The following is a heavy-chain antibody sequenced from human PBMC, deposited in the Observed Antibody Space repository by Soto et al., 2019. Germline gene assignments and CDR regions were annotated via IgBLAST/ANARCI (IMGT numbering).Heavy chain of an antibody. CDR3: ARPTMDYYYYYGMDV. Sequence: QVQLVQSGAEVKKPGSSVKVSCKASGGTFSSYAISWVRQAPGQGLEWMGGIIPIFGTANYAQKFQGRGTITADKSTSTAYMELSSPRSDDTAVYYCARPTMDYYYYYGMDVWGQGTTVTVSS. D-gene: IGHD3-10*01. J-gene: IGHJ6*02. V-gene: IGHV1-69*14. CDR1: GGTFSSYA. CDR2: IIPIFGTA.